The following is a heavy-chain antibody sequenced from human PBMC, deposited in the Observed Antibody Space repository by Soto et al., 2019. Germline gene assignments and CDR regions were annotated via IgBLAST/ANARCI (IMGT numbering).Heavy chain of an antibody. Sequence: GGSLRLSCAASGFAISGYWMSWVRQAPEKGLEWVANIKQDGSQKYYVDSVKGRFTISRDNAKNSLYLQMSSLRAEDSAVYYCARRASRWGQGTMVTVSS. CDR2: IKQDGSQK. J-gene: IGHJ3*01. D-gene: IGHD1-26*01. CDR3: ARRASR. V-gene: IGHV3-7*01. CDR1: GFAISGYW.